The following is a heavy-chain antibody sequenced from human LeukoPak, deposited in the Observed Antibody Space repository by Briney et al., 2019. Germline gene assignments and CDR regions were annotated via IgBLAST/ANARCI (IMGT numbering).Heavy chain of an antibody. V-gene: IGHV3-53*01. Sequence: PGGSLRPSCAASGFTVSSNYMSWVRQAPGKGLEWVSVIYSGGSTYYADSVKGRFTISRDNSKNTLYLQMNSLRAEDTAVYYCARDAPPDYWGQGTLVTVSS. CDR1: GFTVSSNY. CDR2: IYSGGST. J-gene: IGHJ4*02. CDR3: ARDAPPDY.